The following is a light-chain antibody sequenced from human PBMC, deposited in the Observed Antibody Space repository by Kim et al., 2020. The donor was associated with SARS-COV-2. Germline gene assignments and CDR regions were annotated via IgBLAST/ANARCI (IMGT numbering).Light chain of an antibody. Sequence: EIVLTQSPGTLSVSPGETATLSCRASQSVSDNLAWYQQKPGQAPRRLIYAASTRATGVPARFSGSGSGTEFTLTISSLQSEDFAVYYCQQYGSPLTFGGGTKVDIK. J-gene: IGKJ4*01. V-gene: IGKV3-15*01. CDR1: QSVSDN. CDR2: AAS. CDR3: QQYGSPLT.